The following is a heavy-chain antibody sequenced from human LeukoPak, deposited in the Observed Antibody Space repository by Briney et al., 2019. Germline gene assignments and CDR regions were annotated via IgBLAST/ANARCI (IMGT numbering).Heavy chain of an antibody. CDR2: TYYRSKWFI. Sequence: SQTLSLTCGISGDSVSSNSAAWNWIRQSPSRGLEWLGRTYYRSKWFINYAPFVESRIIINPDTPKNQVSLQLNSVTPEDTAVYYCTRSDCSSGRCPGFDNWGQGTLVTVSS. CDR1: GDSVSSNSAA. J-gene: IGHJ4*02. D-gene: IGHD6-19*01. CDR3: TRSDCSSGRCPGFDN. V-gene: IGHV6-1*01.